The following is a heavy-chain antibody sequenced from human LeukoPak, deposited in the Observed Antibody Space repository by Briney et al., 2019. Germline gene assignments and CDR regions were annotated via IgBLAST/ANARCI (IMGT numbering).Heavy chain of an antibody. D-gene: IGHD1-26*01. CDR3: ARVSPGEKPRIIVGATHTSFDY. V-gene: IGHV7-4-1*02. Sequence: GASVKVSCKASGYTFTSYAMNWVRQAPGQGLEWMGWINTNTGNPTYAQGFTGRFVFSLDTSVSTAYLQISSLKAEDTAVYYCARVSPGEKPRIIVGATHTSFDYWGQGTLVTVSS. J-gene: IGHJ4*02. CDR2: INTNTGNP. CDR1: GYTFTSYA.